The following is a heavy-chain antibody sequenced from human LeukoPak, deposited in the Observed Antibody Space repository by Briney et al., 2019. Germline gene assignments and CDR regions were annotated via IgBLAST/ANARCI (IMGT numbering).Heavy chain of an antibody. CDR3: AKGPNDSSNYLFDY. Sequence: GGSLRLSCAASGFTFSRHAMSWVRRAPGKGLEWVSVIVGSGVDTYYADSVKGRFTISGDNSKNTLYVQMNSLGAEDTAVYYCAKGPNDSSNYLFDYWGQGTLVTVSS. D-gene: IGHD4-11*01. CDR1: GFTFSRHA. J-gene: IGHJ4*02. V-gene: IGHV3-23*01. CDR2: IVGSGVDT.